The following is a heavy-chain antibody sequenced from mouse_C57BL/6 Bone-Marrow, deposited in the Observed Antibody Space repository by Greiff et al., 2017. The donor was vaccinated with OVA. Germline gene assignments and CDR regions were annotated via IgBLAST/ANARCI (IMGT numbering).Heavy chain of an antibody. V-gene: IGHV1-81*01. CDR3: AINCSYYYAMDY. CDR1: GYTFTSYG. CDR2: IYPRSGNT. D-gene: IGHD4-1*02. J-gene: IGHJ4*01. Sequence: QVQLKESGAELARPGASVKLSCKASGYTFTSYGISWVKQSTGQGLEWIGEIYPRSGNTYYNEKFKGKATLTADKSSSTAYMELRSLTSEDSAVYFCAINCSYYYAMDYWGQGTSVTVSS.